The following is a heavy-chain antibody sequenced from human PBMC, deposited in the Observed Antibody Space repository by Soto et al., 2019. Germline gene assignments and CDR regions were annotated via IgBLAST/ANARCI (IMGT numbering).Heavy chain of an antibody. J-gene: IGHJ4*02. V-gene: IGHV3-48*03. Sequence: EVQLLESGGGLVQPGGSLRLSCGVSGFTFNDFEMNWVLQAAGKGLEWLAYIDGSGTTKKYADSVRGRFTISKDNPNNALFLQMSRLSAADTANCYCARVFGQFNYWGEGSLVSISS. CDR3: ARVFGQFNY. CDR1: GFTFNDFE. CDR2: IDGSGTTK. D-gene: IGHD3-10*01.